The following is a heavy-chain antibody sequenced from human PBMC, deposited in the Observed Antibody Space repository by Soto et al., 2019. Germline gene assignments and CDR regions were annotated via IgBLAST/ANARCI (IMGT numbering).Heavy chain of an antibody. Sequence: EVQLLESGGGLVQPGGSLRLSCAASGFTFSTYAMSWVRQAPGKGLEWVSAISGSGGNTYYADSVKGRFTISRASSKNTLYRQMNSLRVEDTAVYDCAKEGFMVRGVIDYWCQGTLVTVSS. CDR3: AKEGFMVRGVIDY. D-gene: IGHD3-10*01. CDR1: GFTFSTYA. J-gene: IGHJ4*02. V-gene: IGHV3-23*01. CDR2: ISGSGGNT.